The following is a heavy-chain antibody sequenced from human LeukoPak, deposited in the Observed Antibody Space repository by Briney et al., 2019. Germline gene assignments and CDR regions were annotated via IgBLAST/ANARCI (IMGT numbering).Heavy chain of an antibody. D-gene: IGHD3-22*01. CDR2: IYYSGST. Sequence: SETLSLTCTASGGSISSYYWSWIRQPPGKGLEWIGYIYYSGSTNYNPSLKSRVTISVDTSKNQFSLKLSSVTAADMAVYYCARVGYSSGYYYDYWGQGTLVTVSS. CDR3: ARVGYSSGYYYDY. CDR1: GGSISSYY. J-gene: IGHJ4*02. V-gene: IGHV4-59*01.